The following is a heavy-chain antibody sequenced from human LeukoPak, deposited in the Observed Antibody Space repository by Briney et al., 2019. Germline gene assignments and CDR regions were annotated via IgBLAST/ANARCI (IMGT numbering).Heavy chain of an antibody. Sequence: ASVKVSCKASGGTFSSYAISWVRQAPGQGLEWMGRIIPILGIANYAQKFQGRDTMTRDTSISTAYMELSRLRSDDTAVYYCARDTLTGTTVGVDYWGQGTLVTVSS. CDR2: IIPILGIA. CDR1: GGTFSSYA. D-gene: IGHD1-20*01. V-gene: IGHV1-69*04. CDR3: ARDTLTGTTVGVDY. J-gene: IGHJ4*02.